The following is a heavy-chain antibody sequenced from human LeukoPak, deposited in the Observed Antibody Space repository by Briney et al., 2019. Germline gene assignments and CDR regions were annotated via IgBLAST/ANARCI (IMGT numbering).Heavy chain of an antibody. CDR2: ISTSGSTI. J-gene: IGHJ3*02. V-gene: IGHV3-48*03. CDR3: ARDSGRGTTPRASAFDI. D-gene: IGHD6-19*01. CDR1: GFTFSNFE. Sequence: PGGSLRLSGTASGFTFSNFELNCVRPAPGRGREWGTYISTSGSTIDYADSGKGRFSISRDNAKNSLYVQMNSLRAEDTAICYCARDSGRGTTPRASAFDICGQATMVSVSS.